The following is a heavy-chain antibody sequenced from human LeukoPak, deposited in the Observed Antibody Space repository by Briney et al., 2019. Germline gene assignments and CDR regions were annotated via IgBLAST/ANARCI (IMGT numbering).Heavy chain of an antibody. V-gene: IGHV3-11*04. CDR2: ISSSGSTI. CDR3: ARERGYSGYDYFIDSPSDY. D-gene: IGHD5-12*01. Sequence: GGSLRLSCAASGFTVSSNYMSWVRQAPGKGLEWVSYISSSGSTIYNADSVKGRFTISRDNAKNSLYLQMNSLRAEDTAVYYCARERGYSGYDYFIDSPSDYWGQGTLVTVSS. J-gene: IGHJ4*02. CDR1: GFTVSSNY.